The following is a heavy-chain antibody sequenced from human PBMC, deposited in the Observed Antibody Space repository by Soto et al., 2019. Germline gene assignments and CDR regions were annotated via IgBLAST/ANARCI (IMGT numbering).Heavy chain of an antibody. J-gene: IGHJ4*02. D-gene: IGHD3-10*01. V-gene: IGHV3-23*01. CDR3: ARGSSAGKGSPPDY. CDR1: GFTFSNYA. Sequence: EVRLLESGGGLGQPGGSLRLSCAASGFTFSNYAMTWVRQAPGKGLEWVSGLNGSGGSTSSADSVKGRFAISRDNSKNTLYLQMNSLRDGDTAVYYCARGSSAGKGSPPDYWGQGTLVTVSS. CDR2: LNGSGGST.